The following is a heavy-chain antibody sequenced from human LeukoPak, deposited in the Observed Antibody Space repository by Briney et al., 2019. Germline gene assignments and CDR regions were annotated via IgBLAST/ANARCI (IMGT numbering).Heavy chain of an antibody. CDR1: GYTFTGYY. J-gene: IGHJ4*02. V-gene: IGHV1-2*02. Sequence: ASVKVSCKASGYTFTGYYMHWVRQAPGQGLEWMGWINPNSGGTNYAQKFQGRVTMTRDTSISTAYMELSRLRSDDTAVYYCARSTNTAMVMVDYWGQGTLVTVSS. D-gene: IGHD5-18*01. CDR2: INPNSGGT. CDR3: ARSTNTAMVMVDY.